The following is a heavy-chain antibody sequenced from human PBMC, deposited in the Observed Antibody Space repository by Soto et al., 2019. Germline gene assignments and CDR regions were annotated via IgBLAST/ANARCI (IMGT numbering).Heavy chain of an antibody. CDR2: INHSGST. CDR3: ARARIAARPFDY. J-gene: IGHJ4*02. Sequence: SETLSLTCAVYGGSFSGYYWSWIRQPPGKGLEWIGEINHSGSTNYNPSLKSRVTISVDTSKNQFSLKLSSVTAADTAVYYCARARIAARPFDYWGQGTLVTVSS. V-gene: IGHV4-34*01. D-gene: IGHD6-6*01. CDR1: GGSFSGYY.